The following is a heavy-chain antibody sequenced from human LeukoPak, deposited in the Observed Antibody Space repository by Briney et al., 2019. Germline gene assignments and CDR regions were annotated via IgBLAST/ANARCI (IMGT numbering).Heavy chain of an antibody. CDR1: GGSISGYF. CDR3: AREPTSGREPTSGRPLDY. D-gene: IGHD5-12*01. J-gene: IGHJ4*02. Sequence: MSSETLSLTCTVSGGSISGYFWSWIRQPAGKGLEWIGRIYSNGSNNYNPSLKSRVTMSLDTSMNHLSLNLSSVTAADTAVYYCAREPTSGREPTSGRPLDYWGQGTLVTVSS. CDR2: IYSNGSN. V-gene: IGHV4-4*07.